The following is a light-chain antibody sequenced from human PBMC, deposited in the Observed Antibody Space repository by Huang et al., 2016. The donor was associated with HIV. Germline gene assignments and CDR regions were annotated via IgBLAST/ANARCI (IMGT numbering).Light chain of an antibody. J-gene: IGKJ4*01. Sequence: EIVLTQSPATLSLSPGESATLSCRASQSVRSYLAWYQQKPGQAPRLLLYDASNRATGIPARFSGSGSGTDFTLTISNLQSEDFAVYYCQQRSAWPLTFGGGTKVEI. CDR1: QSVRSY. CDR2: DAS. CDR3: QQRSAWPLT. V-gene: IGKV3-11*01.